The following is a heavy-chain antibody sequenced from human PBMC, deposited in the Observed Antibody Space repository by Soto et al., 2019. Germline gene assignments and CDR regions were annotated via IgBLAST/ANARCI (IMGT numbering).Heavy chain of an antibody. CDR3: AREGRVATFDY. CDR1: GGSVSSGSYF. D-gene: IGHD5-12*01. J-gene: IGHJ4*02. V-gene: IGHV4-61*01. CDR2: IYNSGNT. Sequence: SETLSLTCNVSGGSVSSGSYFWSWIRQPPGKGLEWIGYIYNSGNTKYNPSLKSRVTISADTSKNQFSLKLSSVTAADTAVYYCAREGRVATFDYWGQGSLVTVS.